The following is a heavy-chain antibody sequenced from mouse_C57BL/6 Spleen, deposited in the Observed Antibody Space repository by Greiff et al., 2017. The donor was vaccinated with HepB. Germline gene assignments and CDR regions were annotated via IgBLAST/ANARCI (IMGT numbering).Heavy chain of an antibody. CDR1: GYTFTDYE. CDR2: IDPETGGT. CDR3: TRSYGSHYFDY. J-gene: IGHJ2*01. V-gene: IGHV1-15*01. D-gene: IGHD1-1*01. Sequence: VQLQQPGAELVRPGASVTLSCKASGYTFTDYEMHWVKQTPVHGLEWIGAIDPETGGTAYNQKFKGKAILTADKSSSTAYMELRSLTSEDSAVYYCTRSYGSHYFDYWGQGTTLTVSS.